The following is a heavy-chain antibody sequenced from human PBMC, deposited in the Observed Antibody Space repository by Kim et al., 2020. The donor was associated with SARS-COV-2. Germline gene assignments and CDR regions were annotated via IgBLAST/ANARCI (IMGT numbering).Heavy chain of an antibody. CDR2: INPNCGGA. J-gene: IGHJ4*01. D-gene: IGHD3-10*01. CDR1: GYTFSGYS. Sequence: ASVKVSCKASGYTFSGYSINWVRQAPGQGLEWMGRINPNCGGADYRQKFQGRVTMTTDTSTSTAYMELSSLRSEDTAVYYCIIYHYAFEVTPLDYWGQGTLVTVSS. CDR3: IIYHYAFEVTPLDY. V-gene: IGHV1-2*06.